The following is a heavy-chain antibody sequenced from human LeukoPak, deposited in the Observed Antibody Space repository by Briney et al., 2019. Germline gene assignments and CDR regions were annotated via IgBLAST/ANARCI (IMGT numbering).Heavy chain of an antibody. Sequence: GGSLRLSCAASGFPFSNYAMHWVRQAPGKGLEWVAVISYDGSNKYYADSVKGRFTISRDNAKNSLYLQMNSLRAEDTAVYYCARERESDFWSGYIYYYYMDVWGKGTTVTVSS. D-gene: IGHD3-3*01. CDR1: GFPFSNYA. J-gene: IGHJ6*03. CDR2: ISYDGSNK. CDR3: ARERESDFWSGYIYYYYMDV. V-gene: IGHV3-30*04.